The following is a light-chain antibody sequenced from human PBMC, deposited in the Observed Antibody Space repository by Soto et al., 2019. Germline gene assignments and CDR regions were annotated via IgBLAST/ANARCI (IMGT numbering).Light chain of an antibody. CDR2: AAS. Sequence: AIQLTQSPSSLSASVGDRVTITCRASQAIRTALGWYQQRPGKVPKLLIYAASTLQSGVPSRFSGSGSGTDFTLTISSLQPEDFATYYCQQSYSTPRTFGQGTKVDI. CDR1: QAIRTA. J-gene: IGKJ1*01. V-gene: IGKV1-6*01. CDR3: QQSYSTPRT.